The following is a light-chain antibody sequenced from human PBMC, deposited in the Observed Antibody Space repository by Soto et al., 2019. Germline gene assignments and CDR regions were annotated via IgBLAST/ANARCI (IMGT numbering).Light chain of an antibody. CDR1: SSDVGGYNY. CDR2: EVS. Sequence: QSALTQPASVSGSPGQSITISCTGTSSDVGGYNYVSWYQQHPGKAPKLMIYEVSQRPSGVPDRFSGSKSGNTASLTVSGLQAEDEADYYCSSYAGSNNLVFGGGTQLTVL. CDR3: SSYAGSNNLV. V-gene: IGLV2-8*01. J-gene: IGLJ2*01.